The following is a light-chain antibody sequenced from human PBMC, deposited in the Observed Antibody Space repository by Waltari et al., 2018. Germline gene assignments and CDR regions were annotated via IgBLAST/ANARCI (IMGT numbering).Light chain of an antibody. CDR2: AAI. CDR3: QQSFKIPLS. CDR1: QNIDNF. Sequence: DIQVTQSPSFMSASVGDRVTFTCRASQNIDNFFNVYLQKPGSAPRLLVYAAINLENGVPSRFSASGSGTEFTLTISSLQPEDFATYYCQQSFKIPLSFGGGTKVEIK. V-gene: IGKV1-39*01. J-gene: IGKJ4*01.